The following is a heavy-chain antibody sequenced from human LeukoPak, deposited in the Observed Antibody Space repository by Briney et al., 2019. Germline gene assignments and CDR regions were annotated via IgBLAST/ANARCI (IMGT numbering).Heavy chain of an antibody. D-gene: IGHD3-9*01. Sequence: PGGSLRLSCAASGFTFSSYGMHWVRQAPGKGLEWVAFIRYDGSNKYYADSVKGRFTISRDNSKNTLYLQMNSLRAEDTALYYCAKDMRLAYILTGSDVFDIWGQGTMVTVSS. J-gene: IGHJ3*02. CDR2: IRYDGSNK. CDR3: AKDMRLAYILTGSDVFDI. CDR1: GFTFSSYG. V-gene: IGHV3-30*02.